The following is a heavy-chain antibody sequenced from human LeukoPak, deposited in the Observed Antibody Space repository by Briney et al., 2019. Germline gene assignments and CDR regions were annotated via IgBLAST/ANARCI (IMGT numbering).Heavy chain of an antibody. CDR3: ARSKYWGTGYYYYYYMDV. CDR2: IYTSGST. Sequence: ASETLSLTCTVSGGSISSYYWSWIRQPAGKGLEWIGRIYTSGSTNYNPSLKSRVTISVDTSKNQFSLKLSSVTAADTAVYYCARSKYWGTGYYYYYYMDVWGKGTTVTISS. J-gene: IGHJ6*03. CDR1: GGSISSYY. V-gene: IGHV4-4*07. D-gene: IGHD2-21*01.